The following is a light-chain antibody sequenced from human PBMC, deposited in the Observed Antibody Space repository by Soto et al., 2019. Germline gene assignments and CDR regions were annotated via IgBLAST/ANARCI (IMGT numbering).Light chain of an antibody. CDR1: SSNIGSNT. CDR2: SNK. V-gene: IGLV1-44*01. J-gene: IGLJ3*02. Sequence: QSVLTQPLSASGTPGQRVTISCSGSSSNIGSNTVNWYQHLPGTAPRLLIYSNKQRPSGVPDRFSGSKSGTSASLAISELQSEEEADYYCAAWDDSLNGRVFGGGTKLTVL. CDR3: AAWDDSLNGRV.